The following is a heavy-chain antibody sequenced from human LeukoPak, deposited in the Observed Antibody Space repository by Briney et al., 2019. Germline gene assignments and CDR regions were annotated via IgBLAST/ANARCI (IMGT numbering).Heavy chain of an antibody. Sequence: ESGGSLRLSCAASGFTFSSYAMSWVRQAPGKGLEWVSAISGSGGSTYYADSVKGRFTISRDNSKNTLYLQMNSLRAEDTAVYYCAKDRGNIVATIFYWGQGTLVTVSS. CDR2: ISGSGGST. V-gene: IGHV3-23*01. J-gene: IGHJ4*02. CDR3: AKDRGNIVATIFY. CDR1: GFTFSSYA. D-gene: IGHD5-12*01.